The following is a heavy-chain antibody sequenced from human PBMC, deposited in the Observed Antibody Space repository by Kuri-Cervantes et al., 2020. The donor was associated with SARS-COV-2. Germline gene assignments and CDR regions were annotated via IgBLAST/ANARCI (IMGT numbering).Heavy chain of an antibody. CDR1: GGSISSYY. CDR2: IYTSGST. CDR3: ARVGITIFGVGPPMGY. V-gene: IGHV4-4*07. D-gene: IGHD3-3*01. Sequence: SETLSLTCTVSGGSISSYYWSWIRQPAGKGLEWIGRIYTSGSTNYNPSLKSRVTISVDTSKNQFSLKLSSVTAADTAVYYCARVGITIFGVGPPMGYWGQGTLVTVSS. J-gene: IGHJ4*02.